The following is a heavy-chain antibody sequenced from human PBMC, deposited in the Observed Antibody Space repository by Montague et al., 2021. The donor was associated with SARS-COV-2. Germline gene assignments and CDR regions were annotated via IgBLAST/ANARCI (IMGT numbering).Heavy chain of an antibody. CDR2: GYQKGAT. V-gene: IGHV4-38-2*02. Sequence: SETLSLTCSVSGFSISSGYYWGWIRQTPGKGLEWIGSGYQKGATYYIPSLSRPVTILLATSKNQFSLGLTSVTAADTAVYYCARSGVGIFDFSYFDSWGQGSLVIVSS. D-gene: IGHD3-3*01. CDR3: ARSGVGIFDFSYFDS. J-gene: IGHJ4*02. CDR1: GFSISSGYY.